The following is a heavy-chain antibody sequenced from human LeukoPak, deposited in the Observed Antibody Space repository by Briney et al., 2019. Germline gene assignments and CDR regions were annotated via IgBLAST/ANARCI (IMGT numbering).Heavy chain of an antibody. J-gene: IGHJ4*02. V-gene: IGHV3-20*04. CDR2: INWNGGST. D-gene: IGHD2-15*01. CDR3: ARGYCSGGSCEADY. CDR1: GFTFDDYG. Sequence: GGSLRLSCAASGFTFDDYGMSWVRQAPGKGLEWVSGINWNGGSTGYADSVKGRFTISRDNAKNSLYLQMNSLRAEDTALYYCARGYCSGGSCEADYWGQGTLVTASS.